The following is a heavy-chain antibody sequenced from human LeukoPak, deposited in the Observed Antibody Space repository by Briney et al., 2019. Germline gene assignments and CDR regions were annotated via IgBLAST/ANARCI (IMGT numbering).Heavy chain of an antibody. CDR3: AKYYGSGSFYYGVDV. Sequence: GGSLRLSCAASGFTFSTHAMSWVRQAPGQGLEWVSTIGGSGYSTYYADSVKGRFTISRDNSKNTLYLQMNSLRAEDTAIYYCAKYYGSGSFYYGVDVWGQGTTVTVSS. J-gene: IGHJ6*02. D-gene: IGHD3-10*01. CDR2: IGGSGYST. V-gene: IGHV3-23*01. CDR1: GFTFSTHA.